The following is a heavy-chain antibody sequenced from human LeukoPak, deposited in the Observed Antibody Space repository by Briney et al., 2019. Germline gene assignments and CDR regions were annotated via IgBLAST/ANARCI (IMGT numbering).Heavy chain of an antibody. V-gene: IGHV4-4*07. D-gene: IGHD2/OR15-2a*01. J-gene: IGHJ4*02. CDR3: AHSISMDFEY. Sequence: SETLSLTCTVSGGFVSSNYWNWIRQPAGKGLEWIGRIYNGGTTNYNPSLESRVTISIDRSKNQFSLKLTSVTAADTAVYYCAHSISMDFEYWGQGTLVTVSS. CDR1: GGFVSSNY. CDR2: IYNGGTT.